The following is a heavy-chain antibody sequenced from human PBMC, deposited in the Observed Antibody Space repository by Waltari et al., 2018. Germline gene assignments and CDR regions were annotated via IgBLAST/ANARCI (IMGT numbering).Heavy chain of an antibody. D-gene: IGHD3-22*01. CDR3: ARGLLRITMIVVARNWFDP. CDR1: GGSFSGYY. J-gene: IGHJ5*02. V-gene: IGHV4-34*01. Sequence: QVQLQQWGAGLLKPSETLSLTCAVYGGSFSGYYWSWIRQPPGKGLEWIGEINHSVSTNYNPSLKSRVTIAVDTSKNQFSLKLSSVTAADTAVYYCARGLLRITMIVVARNWFDPWGQGTLVTVSS. CDR2: INHSVST.